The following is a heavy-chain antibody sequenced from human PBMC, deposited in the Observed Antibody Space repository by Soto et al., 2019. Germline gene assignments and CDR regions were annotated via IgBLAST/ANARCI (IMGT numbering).Heavy chain of an antibody. V-gene: IGHV3-30-3*01. D-gene: IGHD4-17*01. CDR2: ISYDGSNK. CDR3: APGYGDYGGDY. J-gene: IGHJ4*02. CDR1: GFTFSSYA. Sequence: QVQLVESGGGVVQPGRSLRLSCAASGFTFSSYAMHWVRQAPGKGLEWVAVISYDGSNKYYADSVKGRFTISRDNSKNTLYLQMNSLRTEDTAVYYCAPGYGDYGGDYWGQGTLVTVSS.